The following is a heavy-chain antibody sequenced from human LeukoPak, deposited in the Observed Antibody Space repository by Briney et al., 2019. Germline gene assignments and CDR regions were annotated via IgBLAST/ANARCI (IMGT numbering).Heavy chain of an antibody. V-gene: IGHV3-7*01. CDR3: VRQAGVF. J-gene: IGHJ4*02. D-gene: IGHD3-10*01. Sequence: GGSLRLSCSASGFTFSTYLMSWVRQAPGKGLEWVANIKEDGSEKYYVDSVKGRFTISRDNAKSSLYLQMNNLRAEDTAVYYCVRQAGVFWGQGTLVTVSS. CDR2: IKEDGSEK. CDR1: GFTFSTYL.